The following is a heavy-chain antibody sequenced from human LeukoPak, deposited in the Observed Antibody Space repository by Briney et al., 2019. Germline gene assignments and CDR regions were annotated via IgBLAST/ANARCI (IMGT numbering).Heavy chain of an antibody. CDR1: GFTFSSYA. V-gene: IGHV3-23*01. CDR3: AKAERFSGTRTPDY. J-gene: IGHJ4*02. CDR2: ISGGGGTT. Sequence: PGGSLGLSCAASGFTFSSYAMSWVRQAPGKGLEWVSVISGGGGTTNYADSVKGRFTTSRDNSKNTLYLQMNGLRDEDTAVYYCAKAERFSGTRTPDYWGQGTLVTVSS. D-gene: IGHD1-26*01.